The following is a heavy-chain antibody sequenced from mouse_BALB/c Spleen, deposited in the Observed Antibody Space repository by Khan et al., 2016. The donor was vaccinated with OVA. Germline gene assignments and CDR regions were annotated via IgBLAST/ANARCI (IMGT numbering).Heavy chain of an antibody. J-gene: IGHJ2*01. V-gene: IGHV3-2*02. CDR3: ARGNYYGYYFDY. CDR2: ISYSGVT. CDR1: GYSITSGYA. D-gene: IGHD1-1*01. Sequence: EVQLQESGPGLVKPSQSLSLTCTVTGYSITSGYAWNWIRQFPGNKLEWMGYISYSGVTSYTPSLKSRLSITRDPSKNQFFLQLNSVTTEDTATYYSARGNYYGYYFDYWGQGTTLTVSS.